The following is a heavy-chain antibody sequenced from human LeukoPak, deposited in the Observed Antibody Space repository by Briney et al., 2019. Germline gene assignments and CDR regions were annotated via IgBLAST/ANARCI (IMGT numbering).Heavy chain of an antibody. CDR3: ARDLGAYYDSSVSYFDY. D-gene: IGHD3-22*01. V-gene: IGHV1-46*01. J-gene: IGHJ4*02. Sequence: GASVKVSCKASGYTFTSYYMHWVRQAPGQGLEWMGIINPSGGSTSYAQKFQGRVTMTRDTSTSTAYMELSSLRSEDTAVYYCARDLGAYYDSSVSYFDYWGQGTLVTVSS. CDR2: INPSGGST. CDR1: GYTFTSYY.